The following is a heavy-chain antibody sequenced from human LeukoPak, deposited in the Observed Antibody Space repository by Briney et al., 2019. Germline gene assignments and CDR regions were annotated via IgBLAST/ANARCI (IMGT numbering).Heavy chain of an antibody. CDR3: ARPQRSTVSYYYYGMDV. CDR2: INPSGGST. CDR1: GYTFTSYY. J-gene: IGHJ6*02. D-gene: IGHD4-11*01. V-gene: IGHV1-46*01. Sequence: GASVKVSCKASGYTFTSYYMHWVRQAPGQGLEWMGIINPSGGSTSYAQKFQGRVTMTRDTSTSTVYMELSSLRSEDTAVYYCARPQRSTVSYYYYGMDVGGQGTTVTVS.